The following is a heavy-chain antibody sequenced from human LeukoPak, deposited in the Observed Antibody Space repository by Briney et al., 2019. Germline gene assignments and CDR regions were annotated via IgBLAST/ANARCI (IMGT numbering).Heavy chain of an antibody. J-gene: IGHJ6*02. CDR2: IYSGGST. V-gene: IGHV3-53*01. CDR3: ARDRNPGMDV. CDR1: GFTLRHAW. Sequence: PGGSLRLSCAASGFTLRHAWMSWVRQAPGKGLEWVSVIYSGGSTYYADSVKGRFTISRDNSKNTLYLQMNSLRAEDTAVYYCARDRNPGMDVWGQGTTVTVSS.